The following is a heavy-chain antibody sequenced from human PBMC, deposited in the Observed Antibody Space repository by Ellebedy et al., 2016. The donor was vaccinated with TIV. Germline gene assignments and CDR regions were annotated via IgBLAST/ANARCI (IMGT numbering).Heavy chain of an antibody. CDR1: GYTFPSFG. J-gene: IGHJ5*02. V-gene: IGHV1-18*01. CDR3: ARCCPYYSDTSGLFGP. Sequence: AASVKVSCKASGYTFPSFGITWVRQAPGQGLEWMGWISAYNGITNYAQNFQGRVTMTTDTSKSTAYMELRSLRSDNTALYYCARCCPYYSDTSGLFGPWGQGTLVTVSS. CDR2: ISAYNGIT. D-gene: IGHD3-22*01.